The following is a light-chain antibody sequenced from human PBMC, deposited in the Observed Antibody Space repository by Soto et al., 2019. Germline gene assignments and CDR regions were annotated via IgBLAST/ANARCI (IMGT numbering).Light chain of an antibody. CDR2: LAS. J-gene: IGKJ1*01. CDR3: QQYGSSPWT. CDR1: QSITNNY. Sequence: EIVLTQSTGTLSLSLGGRATLSCRASQSITNNYLAWYQQKRGQAPRLLIYLASNRAAGIPDRFSGSGSGADFPRTIIRLEPEGFAVYRCQQYGSSPWTFGQGTKVDIK. V-gene: IGKV3-20*01.